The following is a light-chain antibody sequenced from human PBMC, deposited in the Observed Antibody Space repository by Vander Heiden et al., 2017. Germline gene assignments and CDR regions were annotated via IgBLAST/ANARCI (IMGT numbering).Light chain of an antibody. V-gene: IGLV5-45*03. Sequence: QAVLTQSSSLSASSGASASLTCTLRSDSNLRTYRIYWYQQKPGSPPQYLRRYNSDSDKQQGSGVPSRFSGSKDASANAGILLISGLQSEDEADYYCLIWHTSAWVFGGGTKLTV. CDR3: LIWHTSAWV. CDR1: SDSNLRTYR. J-gene: IGLJ3*02. CDR2: YNSDSDK.